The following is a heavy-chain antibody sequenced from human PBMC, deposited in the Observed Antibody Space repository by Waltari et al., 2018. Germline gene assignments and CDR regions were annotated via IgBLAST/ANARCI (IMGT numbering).Heavy chain of an antibody. J-gene: IGHJ6*02. Sequence: QVQLVESGGGVVQPGRSLRLSCAASGFTFSSYGMHWVRQAPGKGLEWGAVIWYDGSNKYYADSVKGRFTISRDNSKNTLYLQMNSLRAEDTAVYYCARDQEYCSGGSCYRGFYYYYYGMDVWGQGTTVTVSS. CDR2: IWYDGSNK. CDR3: ARDQEYCSGGSCYRGFYYYYYGMDV. D-gene: IGHD2-15*01. V-gene: IGHV3-33*01. CDR1: GFTFSSYG.